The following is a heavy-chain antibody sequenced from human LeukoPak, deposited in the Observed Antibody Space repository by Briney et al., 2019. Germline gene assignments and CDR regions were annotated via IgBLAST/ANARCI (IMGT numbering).Heavy chain of an antibody. V-gene: IGHV4-39*07. CDR3: ARDIHYYDSSGYYYPN. D-gene: IGHD3-22*01. CDR1: GGSISSSSYY. CDR2: IYYSGST. J-gene: IGHJ4*02. Sequence: PSETLSLTCTVSGGSISSSSYYWGWIRQPPGKGLEWIGSIYYSGSTYYNPSLKSRVTISVDTSKNQFSLKLSSVAAADTAVYYCARDIHYYDSSGYYYPNWGQGTLVTVSS.